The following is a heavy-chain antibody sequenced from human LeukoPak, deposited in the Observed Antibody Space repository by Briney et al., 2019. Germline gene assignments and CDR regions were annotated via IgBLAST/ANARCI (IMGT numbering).Heavy chain of an antibody. J-gene: IGHJ4*02. Sequence: SVKVSCKASGGTFSSYAISWVRQAPGQGLEWMGRIIPILGIANYAQKFQGRVTITAAESTSTAYMELSSLRSEDTAVYYCARHDGYLFDYWGQGTLVTVSS. D-gene: IGHD5-24*01. CDR3: ARHDGYLFDY. CDR2: IIPILGIA. CDR1: GGTFSSYA. V-gene: IGHV1-69*04.